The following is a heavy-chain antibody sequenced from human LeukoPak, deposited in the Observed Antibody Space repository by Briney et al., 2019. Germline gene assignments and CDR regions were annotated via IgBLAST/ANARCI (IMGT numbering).Heavy chain of an antibody. CDR2: IWYDGSNK. V-gene: IGHV3-33*08. CDR1: GFTFSSYA. CDR3: ARHYGSGGSCYFDY. D-gene: IGHD2-15*01. J-gene: IGHJ4*02. Sequence: GGSLRLSCAASGFTFSSYAMSWVRQAPGKGLEWVAVIWYDGSNKYYADSVKGRFTISRDNSKNTLYLQMNSLRAEDTAVYYCARHYGSGGSCYFDYWGQGTLVTASS.